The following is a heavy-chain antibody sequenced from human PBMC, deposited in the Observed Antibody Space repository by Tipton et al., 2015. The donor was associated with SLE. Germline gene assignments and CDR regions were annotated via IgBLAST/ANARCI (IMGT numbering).Heavy chain of an antibody. V-gene: IGHV4-59*12. D-gene: IGHD5-12*01. CDR3: ARVVGGYDSYYYYMDV. CDR2: IYYSGST. Sequence: TLSLTCTVSGGSLSSYYWSWIRQPPGKGLEWIGYIYYSGSTNYNPSLKRRVTISLDTSKNQFSLKVTSVTAADTALYYCARVVGGYDSYYYYMDVWGKGTMVTVSS. J-gene: IGHJ6*03. CDR1: GGSLSSYY.